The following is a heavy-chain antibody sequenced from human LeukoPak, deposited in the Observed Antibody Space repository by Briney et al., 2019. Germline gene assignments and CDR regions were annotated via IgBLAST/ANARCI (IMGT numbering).Heavy chain of an antibody. D-gene: IGHD6-6*01. J-gene: IGHJ4*02. CDR2: ISADNGNT. Sequence: GGSLRLSCTASGFTFTSYAMHWVRQAPGKGLEWVAGISADNGNTNYAQKLQGRVTMTTDTSTSTVYMELRSLRSDDTAVYYCARSSNPYSSSSSLGYWGQGTLVTVSS. CDR1: GFTFTSYA. V-gene: IGHV1-18*01. CDR3: ARSSNPYSSSSSLGY.